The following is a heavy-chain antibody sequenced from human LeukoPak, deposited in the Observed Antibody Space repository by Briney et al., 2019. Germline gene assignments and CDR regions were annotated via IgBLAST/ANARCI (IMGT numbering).Heavy chain of an antibody. D-gene: IGHD6-19*01. J-gene: IGHJ3*02. CDR2: ISWNSGSI. V-gene: IGHV3-9*01. Sequence: PGGSLRLSCAASGFTFDDYAMHWVRHAPGKGLEWDSGISWNSGSIGYADSVKGRFTISRDNAKNSLYLQMNSLRAEDTALYYCAKGSSGWTSDAFDIWGQGTMVTVSS. CDR1: GFTFDDYA. CDR3: AKGSSGWTSDAFDI.